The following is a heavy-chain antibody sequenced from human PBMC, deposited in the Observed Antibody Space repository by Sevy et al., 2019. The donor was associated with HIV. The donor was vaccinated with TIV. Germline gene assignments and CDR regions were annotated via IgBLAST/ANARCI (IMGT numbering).Heavy chain of an antibody. Sequence: ASVKVSCKASGYMFTGYYIHWVRQAPGRGLEWMGWIIPSSGDTNYGQRFLGRVTMTRDTSINIAYMELNSLTYDDTAVYYCTRSVYGSGTYLNDYWGQGTLVTVSS. J-gene: IGHJ4*02. D-gene: IGHD3-10*01. CDR1: GYMFTGYY. CDR3: TRSVYGSGTYLNDY. CDR2: IIPSSGDT. V-gene: IGHV1-2*02.